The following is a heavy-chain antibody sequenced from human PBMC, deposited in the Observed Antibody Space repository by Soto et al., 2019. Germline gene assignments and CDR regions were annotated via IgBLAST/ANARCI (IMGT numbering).Heavy chain of an antibody. CDR2: IYPGDSDT. Sequence: PGESLKISCQGYGYTFTDYWIGWVRQMPGKGLELIGLIYPGDSDTRYSPSFQGRVTISADKSISTAFLQWSSLRASDTAMYYCASQKTVIRGPLSSNWFDPWGQGTLVTVPQ. V-gene: IGHV5-51*01. CDR3: ASQKTVIRGPLSSNWFDP. CDR1: GYTFTDYW. D-gene: IGHD1-1*01. J-gene: IGHJ5*02.